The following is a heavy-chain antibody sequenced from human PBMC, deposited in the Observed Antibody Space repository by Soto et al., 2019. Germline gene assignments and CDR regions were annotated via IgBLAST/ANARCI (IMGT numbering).Heavy chain of an antibody. CDR1: GFTFSSYA. V-gene: IGHV3-23*01. CDR3: VRDPGAGTIGGLFDY. CDR2: ITGSGGST. Sequence: GSLRLSCAASGFTFSSYAMSWVRQPPGKGLEWVSVITGSGGSTYYADSVKGRFTISRDNSKKTLFLQMNSLRAEDTAVYYCVRDPGAGTIGGLFDYWGQGTLVTVSS. J-gene: IGHJ4*02. D-gene: IGHD6-19*01.